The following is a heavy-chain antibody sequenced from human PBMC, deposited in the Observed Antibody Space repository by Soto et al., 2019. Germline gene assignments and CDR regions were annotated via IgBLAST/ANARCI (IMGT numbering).Heavy chain of an antibody. CDR2: ISSSSSYI. V-gene: IGHV3-21*01. J-gene: IGHJ6*02. D-gene: IGHD3-10*01. CDR1: GFTFSSYS. Sequence: GGSLRLSCAASGFTFSSYSMNWVRQAPGKGLEWVSSISSSSSYIYYADSVKGRFTISRDNAKNSLYLQMNSLRAEDTAVYYCARDRWFGDGTNYGMDVWGQGTTVTVSS. CDR3: ARDRWFGDGTNYGMDV.